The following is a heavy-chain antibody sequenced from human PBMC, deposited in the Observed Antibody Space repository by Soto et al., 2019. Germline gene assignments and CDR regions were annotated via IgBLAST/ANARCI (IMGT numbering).Heavy chain of an antibody. J-gene: IGHJ4*02. CDR2: VSSDGGFT. Sequence: QVQLVESGGGLVEPGGSLRLSCEASGFTFSDYYMRWIRQVPGRGLECLSYVSSDGGFTHYADSAQGRFTISRDNTKNSLFLEMKGLRAEDTALYFCARDPMGRGVPLDYWGPGTLVTVSS. CDR3: ARDPMGRGVPLDY. V-gene: IGHV3-11*06. D-gene: IGHD3-10*01. CDR1: GFTFSDYY.